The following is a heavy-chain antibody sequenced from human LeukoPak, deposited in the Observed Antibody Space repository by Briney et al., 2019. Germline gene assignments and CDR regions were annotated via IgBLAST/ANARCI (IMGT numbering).Heavy chain of an antibody. D-gene: IGHD2-2*01. CDR2: IIPILGIA. Sequence: SVKVSCKASGGTFISYAISWVRQAPGQGLEWMGRIIPILGIANYAQKFQGRVTITADKSTSTAYMELSSLRSEDTAVYYCARVVPECAFDIWGQGTMVTVSS. CDR1: GGTFISYA. CDR3: ARVVPECAFDI. J-gene: IGHJ3*02. V-gene: IGHV1-69*04.